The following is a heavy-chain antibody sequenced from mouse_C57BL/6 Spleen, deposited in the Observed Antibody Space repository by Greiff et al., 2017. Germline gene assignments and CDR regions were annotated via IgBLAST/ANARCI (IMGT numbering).Heavy chain of an antibody. CDR3: ARGQAYFDY. Sequence: EVMLVESGGGLVKPGGSLKLSCAASGFTFSSYAMSWVRQTPEKRLEWVATISDGGSYTYYPDNVKGRFTISRDNAKNNLYLQMSHLKSEDTAMYYCARGQAYFDYWGQGTTLTVSS. CDR1: GFTFSSYA. CDR2: ISDGGSYT. D-gene: IGHD3-2*02. J-gene: IGHJ2*01. V-gene: IGHV5-4*03.